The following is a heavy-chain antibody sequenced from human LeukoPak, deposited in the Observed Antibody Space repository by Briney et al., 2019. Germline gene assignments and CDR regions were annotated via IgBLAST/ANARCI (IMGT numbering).Heavy chain of an antibody. J-gene: IGHJ4*02. CDR3: APISSGWYYFDY. CDR1: GYTFTSYY. Sequence: VSVKVSCKASGYTFTSYYMHWVRQAPGQGLEWMGWINPNSGGTNYAQKFQGRVTMTRDTSISTAYMELSRLRSDDTAVYYCAPISSGWYYFDYWGQGTLVTVSS. V-gene: IGHV1-2*02. D-gene: IGHD6-19*01. CDR2: INPNSGGT.